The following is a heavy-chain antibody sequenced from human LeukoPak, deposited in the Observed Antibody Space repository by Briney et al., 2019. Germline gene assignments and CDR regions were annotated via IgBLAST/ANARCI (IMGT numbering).Heavy chain of an antibody. V-gene: IGHV3-48*03. CDR1: GFAFNSFA. Sequence: GGSLRLSCAASGFAFNSFAMNWVRQAPGKGLEWVSYISSSGSTIYYADSVKGRFTISRDNAKNSLYLQMNSLRAEDTAVYYCARHFDGDPYYFDYWGQGTLVTVSS. CDR3: ARHFDGDPYYFDY. CDR2: ISSSGSTI. J-gene: IGHJ4*02. D-gene: IGHD3-9*01.